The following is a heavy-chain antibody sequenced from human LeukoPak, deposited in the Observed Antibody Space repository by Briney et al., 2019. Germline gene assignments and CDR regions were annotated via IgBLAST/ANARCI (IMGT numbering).Heavy chain of an antibody. CDR1: GFTFRSYN. CDR3: ASFNVINYFDP. Sequence: GGSLRLSCAAFGFTFRSYNMNWVRQAPGKGLEWISYISYSSTTIYYADSVKGRFTISRDNAKNSLYLQMNNLRAEDTALYYCASFNVINYFDPWGQGTLVTVSS. CDR2: ISYSSTTI. D-gene: IGHD2/OR15-2a*01. J-gene: IGHJ5*02. V-gene: IGHV3-48*01.